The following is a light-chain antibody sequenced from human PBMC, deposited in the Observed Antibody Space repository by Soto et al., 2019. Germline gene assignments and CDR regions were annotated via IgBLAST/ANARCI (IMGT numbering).Light chain of an antibody. V-gene: IGKV3-20*01. CDR2: DAS. J-gene: IGKJ1*01. CDR1: QSVYNTY. Sequence: EIVLTQSPGTLSLSPGERATLSCRASQSVYNTYLAWYQQRPGQAPRLLIYDASSRATGIPDRFSGSGSGTDFTLTISRLEPEDFAMYFCQQYESSPWTFGQGTKVDIK. CDR3: QQYESSPWT.